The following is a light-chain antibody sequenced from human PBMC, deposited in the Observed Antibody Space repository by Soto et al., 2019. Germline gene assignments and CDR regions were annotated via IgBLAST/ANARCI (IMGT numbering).Light chain of an antibody. J-gene: IGLJ2*01. CDR3: CSYAGSTL. Sequence: QSALTQPASVSGSPGQSITIYCTGTSGDVGGYKFVSWYQQHPGKAPKLMIYEGSKRPSGVSNRFSGSKSGNTASLTISGLQAEDEADYYCCSYAGSTLFGGGTKLTVL. V-gene: IGLV2-23*01. CDR2: EGS. CDR1: SGDVGGYKF.